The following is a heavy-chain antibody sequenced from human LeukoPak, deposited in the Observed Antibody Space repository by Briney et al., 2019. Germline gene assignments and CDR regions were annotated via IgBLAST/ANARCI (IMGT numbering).Heavy chain of an antibody. V-gene: IGHV4-59*01. CDR3: VTGYYEPFDN. J-gene: IGHJ4*02. CDR2: ISDTGKT. CDR1: GASLSSYY. D-gene: IGHD3-3*01. Sequence: PSETLSLTCSVSGASLSSYYWGWIRQSPGKGLEWLGYISDTGKTDYNPSLKSRGTLSLDTSKNQFSLRLTSVTAADTAVYYCVTGYYEPFDNWGQGTLVTVPS.